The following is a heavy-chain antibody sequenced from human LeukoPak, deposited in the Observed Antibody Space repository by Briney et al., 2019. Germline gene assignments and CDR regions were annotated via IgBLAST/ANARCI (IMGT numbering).Heavy chain of an antibody. CDR2: IYTSGST. CDR1: GGSFSSYY. D-gene: IGHD3-22*01. V-gene: IGHV4-4*07. Sequence: SETLSLTCAVYGGSFSSYYWSWIRQPAGKGLEWIGRIYTSGSTNYNPSLKSRVTMSVDTSKNQFSLKLSSVTAADTAVYYCARDRYYYDSSGYRWFDPWGQGTPVTVSS. J-gene: IGHJ5*02. CDR3: ARDRYYYDSSGYRWFDP.